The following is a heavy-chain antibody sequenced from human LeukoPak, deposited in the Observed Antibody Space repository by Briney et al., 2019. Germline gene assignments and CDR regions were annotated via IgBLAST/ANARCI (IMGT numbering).Heavy chain of an antibody. D-gene: IGHD6-19*01. J-gene: IGHJ4*02. CDR1: GFTFSSYA. CDR3: AKGSYSSGWYYFDC. V-gene: IGHV3-23*01. Sequence: GGSLRLSCAASGFTFSSYAMSWVRQAPGKGLEWVSGISGSGGSTYYADSVKGRFTISRDNSKNTLYLQMNSLRAEDTAVYYCAKGSYSSGWYYFDCWGQGTLVTVSS. CDR2: ISGSGGST.